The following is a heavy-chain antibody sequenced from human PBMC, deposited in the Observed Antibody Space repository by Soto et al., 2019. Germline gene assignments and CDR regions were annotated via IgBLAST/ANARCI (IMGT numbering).Heavy chain of an antibody. CDR3: AREGCSGGSCFYTVDY. Sequence: QAQLVESGGGVVQPGRSLRLSCAASGFTFSNYGMHWVRQAPGKGLEWVAAMWYDGSNKYYTDSVKGRFTISRDNSKNTLYLQMNSLRAEDTAVFYCAREGCSGGSCFYTVDYWGQGTLVTVSS. CDR1: GFTFSNYG. D-gene: IGHD2-15*01. J-gene: IGHJ4*02. V-gene: IGHV3-33*01. CDR2: MWYDGSNK.